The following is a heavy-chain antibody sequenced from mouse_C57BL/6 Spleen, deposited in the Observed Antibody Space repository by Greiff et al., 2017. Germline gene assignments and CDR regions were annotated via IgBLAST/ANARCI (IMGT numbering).Heavy chain of an antibody. CDR2: IYPGDGDT. J-gene: IGHJ1*03. CDR1: GYAFSSSW. Sequence: QVQLQQSGPELVKPGASVKISCKASGYAFSSSWMNWVKQRPGQGLEWIGRIYPGDGDTNYNGKFKGKATLTADKSSSTAYMQLSSLTAEDSAVYFCAKGNPLSYEGYFDVWGTGTTVTVSS. D-gene: IGHD1-1*01. V-gene: IGHV1-82*01. CDR3: AKGNPLSYEGYFDV.